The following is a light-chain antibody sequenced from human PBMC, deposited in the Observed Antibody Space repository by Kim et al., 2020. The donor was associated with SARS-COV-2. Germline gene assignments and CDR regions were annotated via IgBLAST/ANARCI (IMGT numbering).Light chain of an antibody. CDR1: QSVSSN. CDR2: GAS. V-gene: IGKV3-15*01. CDR3: SQYNNSLYT. Sequence: EIVMTQSPATLSVSPGERATLSCRASQSVSSNLAWYQQKPGQAPRLLIYGASTRATGIPARFSGSGSGTEFTLTISSLQSEDFAVYYCSQYNNSLYTSSQGTRLEI. J-gene: IGKJ5*01.